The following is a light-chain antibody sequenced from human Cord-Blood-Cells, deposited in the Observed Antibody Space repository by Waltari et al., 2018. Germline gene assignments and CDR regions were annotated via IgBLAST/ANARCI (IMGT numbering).Light chain of an antibody. V-gene: IGKV4-1*01. J-gene: IGKJ1*01. CDR1: PSVLYSSNNKNY. CDR3: QQYYSTPWT. CDR2: WAS. Sequence: DIVMTQSPDSLAVSLGERATNNCKSSPSVLYSSNNKNYLAWYQQKPGQPPKLLIYWASTRESGVPDRFSGSGSGTDFTLTISSLQAEDVAVYYCQQYYSTPWTFGQGTKVEIK.